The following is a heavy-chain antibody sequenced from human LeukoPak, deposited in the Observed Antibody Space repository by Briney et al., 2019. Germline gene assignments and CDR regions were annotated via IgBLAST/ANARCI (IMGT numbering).Heavy chain of an antibody. J-gene: IGHJ4*02. CDR2: IYYSGST. D-gene: IGHD3-22*01. CDR1: GGSISSFY. CDR3: AGPGLLAKTGAVFDY. V-gene: IGHV4-59*01. Sequence: SETLSLTCTVSGGSISSFYWSWIRQPPGKGLEWIGYIYYSGSTNYNPSLKSRVTISVNTSKNPFSMKLNSVTAAATAVYYAAGPGLLAKTGAVFDYWGQGTLVTVSS.